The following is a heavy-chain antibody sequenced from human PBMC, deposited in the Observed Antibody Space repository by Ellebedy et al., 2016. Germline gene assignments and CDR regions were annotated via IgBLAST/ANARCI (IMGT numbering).Heavy chain of an antibody. D-gene: IGHD3/OR15-3a*01. CDR1: GDDFASVF. CDR2: VFPADSRV. CDR3: ARRGLVGGWYES. J-gene: IGHJ5*01. V-gene: IGHV5-51*01. Sequence: GESLKISCKASGDDFASVFIAWVRQMPGKGLEWVGIVFPADSRVTYNPSFQGQVTISADKTNTTAYRQWSSLKASDTAMYYCARRGLVGGWYESWGQGTLVTVSS.